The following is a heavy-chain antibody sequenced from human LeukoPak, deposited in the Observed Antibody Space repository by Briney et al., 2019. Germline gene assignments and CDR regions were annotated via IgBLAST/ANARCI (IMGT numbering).Heavy chain of an antibody. D-gene: IGHD1-26*01. Sequence: GGSLRLSCAASGCTFSSYSMNWVRQAPGKGLEWVSSISSSSSYIYYADSVKGRFTISRDNAKNSLYLQMNSLRAEDTAVYYCARDIQSGSYDYWGQGTLVTVSS. J-gene: IGHJ4*02. CDR1: GCTFSSYS. CDR2: ISSSSSYI. CDR3: ARDIQSGSYDY. V-gene: IGHV3-21*01.